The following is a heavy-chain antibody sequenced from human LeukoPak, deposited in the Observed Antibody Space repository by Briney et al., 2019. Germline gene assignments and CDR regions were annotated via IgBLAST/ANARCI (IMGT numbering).Heavy chain of an antibody. D-gene: IGHD3-3*01. CDR1: GYTFTAYY. V-gene: IGHV1-8*03. CDR2: MNPNSGNT. J-gene: IGHJ6*03. Sequence: ASVKVSCKASGYTFTAYYMHWVRQAPGQGLEWMGWMNPNSGNTGYAQKFQGRVTITRNTSISTAYMELSSLRSEDTAVYYCARQGVVFPTDYYYMDVWGKGTTVTVS. CDR3: ARQGVVFPTDYYYMDV.